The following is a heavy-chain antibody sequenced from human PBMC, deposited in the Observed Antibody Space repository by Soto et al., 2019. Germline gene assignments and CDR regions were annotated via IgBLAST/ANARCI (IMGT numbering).Heavy chain of an antibody. J-gene: IGHJ5*02. CDR2: IIPILGIE. D-gene: IGHD3-22*01. CDR1: GGTFSSYT. CDR3: ARGPHSYDTSGYLINWLDP. Sequence: GASVKVSCKASGGTFSSYTISWVRQAPGQGLEWMGRIIPILGIENYAQKFQGRVTISADKSMSTAYMELSSLRSEDSATYYCARGPHSYDTSGYLINWLDPWGQGTLVTVSS. V-gene: IGHV1-69*02.